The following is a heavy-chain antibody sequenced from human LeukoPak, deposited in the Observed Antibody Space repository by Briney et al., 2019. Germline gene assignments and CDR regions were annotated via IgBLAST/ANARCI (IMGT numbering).Heavy chain of an antibody. Sequence: GESLKISCKGSGYSFTSYWIGWVRQMPGKGLEWMGIIYPGDSDTRYGPSFQGQVTISADKSISTAYLQWSSLKASDTAMYYCARPKYSSSWYGVFDYWGQGTLLTVSS. V-gene: IGHV5-51*01. J-gene: IGHJ4*02. CDR1: GYSFTSYW. CDR3: ARPKYSSSWYGVFDY. CDR2: IYPGDSDT. D-gene: IGHD6-13*01.